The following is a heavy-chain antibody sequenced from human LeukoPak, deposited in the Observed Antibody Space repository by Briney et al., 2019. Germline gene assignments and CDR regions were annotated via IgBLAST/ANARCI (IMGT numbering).Heavy chain of an antibody. CDR2: INSDGSST. Sequence: GGSLRLSCAASGFTFSSYWMHWVRQAPGKGLVWVSRINSDGSSTSYADSVKGRFTISRDNAKNTLYLQMNSLRAEDTAVYYCAKALFTTNYYGSGSYYCFDYWGQGTLVTVSS. CDR3: AKALFTTNYYGSGSYYCFDY. V-gene: IGHV3-74*01. J-gene: IGHJ4*02. D-gene: IGHD3-10*01. CDR1: GFTFSSYW.